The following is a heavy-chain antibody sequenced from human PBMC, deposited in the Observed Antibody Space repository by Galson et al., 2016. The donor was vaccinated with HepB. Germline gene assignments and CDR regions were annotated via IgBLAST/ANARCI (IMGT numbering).Heavy chain of an antibody. D-gene: IGHD3-3*01. J-gene: IGHJ6*02. CDR3: ARDLRESEFWSGYYSYHYHGMDV. CDR2: MCSSGDTI. V-gene: IGHV3-48*03. CDR1: GCSLSRYE. Sequence: SLRLPCAVSGCSLSRYEMNWVRQAPGTGREWNSYMCSSGDTITNADAAQGSCAIFRDSAKNTLYLQMNSLRVEDTAVYYCARDLRESEFWSGYYSYHYHGMDVWGRGTTVTVAS.